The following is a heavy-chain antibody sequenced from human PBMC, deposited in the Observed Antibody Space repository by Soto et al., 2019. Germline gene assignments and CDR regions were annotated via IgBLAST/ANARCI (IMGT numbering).Heavy chain of an antibody. D-gene: IGHD2-8*02. V-gene: IGHV4-34*01. Sequence: QVQLQQWGAGLLKPSETLSLTCAVYGGSFSGYYWTWIRQPPGTGLGWIGETNHSGSTNYNPSLKSRVTISVDTAKNQFSLKLTSVTAADTAVYYCARAKITGLFDSWGQGTLVTVSS. J-gene: IGHJ4*02. CDR3: ARAKITGLFDS. CDR1: GGSFSGYY. CDR2: TNHSGST.